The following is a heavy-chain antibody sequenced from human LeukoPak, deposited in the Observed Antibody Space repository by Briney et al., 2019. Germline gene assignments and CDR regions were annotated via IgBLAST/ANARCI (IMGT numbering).Heavy chain of an antibody. J-gene: IGHJ6*03. CDR2: IYTSGST. CDR1: GGSISSGSYY. D-gene: IGHD2-8*01. V-gene: IGHV4-61*02. Sequence: PSETLSLTCTVSGGSISSGSYYWTWIRQPAGKGLEWIGRIYTSGSTNYNPSLKSRVTISLDTSKNQFSLNLPSVTATDTAVYYCARVGGVGYYYYMDVWGKGTTVTVSS. CDR3: ARVGGVGYYYYMDV.